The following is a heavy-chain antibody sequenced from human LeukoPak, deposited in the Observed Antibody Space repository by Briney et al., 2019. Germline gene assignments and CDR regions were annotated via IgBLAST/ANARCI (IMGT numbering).Heavy chain of an antibody. V-gene: IGHV3-7*01. CDR2: IKQDGSEK. D-gene: IGHD3-22*01. Sequence: GGSLRLSCAASGFIFSSYWMSWVRQAPGKGLEWVANIKQDGSEKYYVDSVKGRFTISRDNVKNSLYLQMNSLRAEDTAVYYCARGGYYYDSSGYYDYWGQGTLVTVSS. J-gene: IGHJ4*02. CDR1: GFIFSSYW. CDR3: ARGGYYYDSSGYYDY.